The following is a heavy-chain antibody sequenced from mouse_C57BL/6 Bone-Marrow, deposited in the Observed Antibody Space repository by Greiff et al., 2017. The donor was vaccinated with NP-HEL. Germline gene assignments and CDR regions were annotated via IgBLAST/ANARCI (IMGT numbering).Heavy chain of an antibody. D-gene: IGHD2-3*01. Sequence: VQLKESVAELVRPGASVKLSCTASGFNIKNTYMHWVKQRPEQGLEWIGRIDPANGNTKYAPKFQGKATITADTSSNTAYLQLSSLTSEDTAIYYCAGIYDGYLPLPMDYWGQGTSVTVSS. CDR3: AGIYDGYLPLPMDY. CDR2: IDPANGNT. J-gene: IGHJ4*01. V-gene: IGHV14-3*01. CDR1: GFNIKNTY.